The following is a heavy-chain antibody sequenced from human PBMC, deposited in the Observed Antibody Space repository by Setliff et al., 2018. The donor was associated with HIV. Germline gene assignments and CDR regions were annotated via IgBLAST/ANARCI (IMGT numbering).Heavy chain of an antibody. CDR2: ISHGGDT. CDR1: GGSFSGYY. Sequence: PSETLSLTCAVYGGSFSGYYWTWVRQHPGKGLEWIAEISHGGDTNYSSSLKSRVTISVDTSKKQIALKLTSVSAADTAVYYCARRGYYYDNGLIDSWGQGTLVTVSS. CDR3: ARRGYYYDNGLIDS. V-gene: IGHV4-34*01. J-gene: IGHJ4*02. D-gene: IGHD3-22*01.